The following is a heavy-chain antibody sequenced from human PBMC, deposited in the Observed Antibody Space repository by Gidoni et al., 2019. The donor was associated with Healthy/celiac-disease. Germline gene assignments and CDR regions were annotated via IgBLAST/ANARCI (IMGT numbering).Heavy chain of an antibody. CDR2: ISYDGSNK. J-gene: IGHJ3*02. CDR3: AKDGGLTVTVHPGCDAFDI. D-gene: IGHD4-17*01. V-gene: IGHV3-30*18. CDR1: GFPFGSYC. Sequence: QVPLVASGGGVVPPGRSLRLSCAASGFPFGSYCMHWGRQAPGKGLAWVAVISYDGSNKYYADAVKGRFTISRDNSKNTLYLQMNSLRAEDTAVYYCAKDGGLTVTVHPGCDAFDIWGQGTMVTVSS.